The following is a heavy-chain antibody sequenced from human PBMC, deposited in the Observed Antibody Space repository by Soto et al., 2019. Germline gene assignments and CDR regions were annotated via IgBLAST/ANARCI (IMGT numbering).Heavy chain of an antibody. CDR2: ISYDGSNK. J-gene: IGHJ6*02. D-gene: IGHD2-15*01. Sequence: QVQLVESGGGVVQPGRSLRLSCAASGFTFSSYAMHWVRQAAGKGLEWVAVISYDGSNKYYADSVKGRFTISRDNSKNTLYLQMNSLRAEDTAVYYCARDVGRGLSHSYGMDVWGQGTTVTVSS. CDR1: GFTFSSYA. V-gene: IGHV3-30-3*01. CDR3: ARDVGRGLSHSYGMDV.